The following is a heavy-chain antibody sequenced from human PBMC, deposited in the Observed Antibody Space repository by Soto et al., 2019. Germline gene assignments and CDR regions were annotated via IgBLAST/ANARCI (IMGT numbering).Heavy chain of an antibody. D-gene: IGHD1-7*01. J-gene: IGHJ4*02. CDR3: ATWNSRGFYFDY. V-gene: IGHV5-51*01. CDR2: IYPADSDT. CDR1: GYSFTSYW. Sequence: GESLKISFKGSGYSFTSYWIAWVRQMPGKGLEWMVIIYPADSDTRYSPSFQGQVTLSADKSISTAYLKWSSLKASDTAMYYCATWNSRGFYFDYWGQGTLVTVSS.